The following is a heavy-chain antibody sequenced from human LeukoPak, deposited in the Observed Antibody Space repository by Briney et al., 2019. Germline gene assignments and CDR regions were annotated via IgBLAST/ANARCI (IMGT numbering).Heavy chain of an antibody. CDR2: IYTSGST. CDR1: GGSFSNYY. Sequence: SETLSLTCTVSGGSFSNYYWSWIRQPAGKGLEWIGRIYTSGSTNYNPSVKSRVTMSVDTSNNQFSLKLTTVTAADTAVYYCARQPPQYYGMDVWGQGTTVTVSS. D-gene: IGHD1-14*01. J-gene: IGHJ6*02. V-gene: IGHV4-4*07. CDR3: ARQPPQYYGMDV.